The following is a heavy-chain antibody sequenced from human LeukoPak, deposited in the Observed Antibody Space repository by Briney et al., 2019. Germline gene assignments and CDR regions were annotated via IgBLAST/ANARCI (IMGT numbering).Heavy chain of an antibody. CDR1: GFTFSSYA. D-gene: IGHD1-20*01. Sequence: GGSLRLSCAASGFTFSSYAMHWVRQAPGKGLEWVAVISYDGSNKYYADSVKGRFTISRDNSKNTLYLQMNSLRAEDTAVYYCARGNPNNWKLDYWGQGTLVTVSS. J-gene: IGHJ4*02. CDR2: ISYDGSNK. V-gene: IGHV3-30-3*01. CDR3: ARGNPNNWKLDY.